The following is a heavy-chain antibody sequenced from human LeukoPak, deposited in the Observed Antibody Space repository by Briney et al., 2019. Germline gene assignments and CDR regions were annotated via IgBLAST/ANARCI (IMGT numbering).Heavy chain of an antibody. J-gene: IGHJ5*02. CDR2: ISGSGGST. CDR1: GFTFSSYA. D-gene: IGHD5-24*01. CDR3: TRSRGATKADH. V-gene: IGHV3-23*01. Sequence: GGSLRLSCAASGFTFSSYAMSWVRQAPGKGLEWVSAISGSGGSTYYADSVKGRFTISRDNSKNTLYLQMNSLRAEDTAVYYCTRSRGATKADHWGQGTLVTVSS.